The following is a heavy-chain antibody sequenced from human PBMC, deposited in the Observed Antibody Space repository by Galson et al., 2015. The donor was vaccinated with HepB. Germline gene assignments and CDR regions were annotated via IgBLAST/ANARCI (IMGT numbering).Heavy chain of an antibody. CDR2: ISYDGSNK. Sequence: LRLSCAASGFTFSSYGMHWVRQAPGKGLEWVAVISYDGSNKYYADSVKGRFTISRDNSKNTLYLQMNSLRAEDTAVYYCAKTGRGSGNVDYWGQGTLVTVSS. D-gene: IGHD4-23*01. CDR3: AKTGRGSGNVDY. J-gene: IGHJ4*02. CDR1: GFTFSSYG. V-gene: IGHV3-30*18.